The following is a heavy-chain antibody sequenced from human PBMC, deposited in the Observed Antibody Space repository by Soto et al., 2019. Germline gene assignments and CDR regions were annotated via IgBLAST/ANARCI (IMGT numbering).Heavy chain of an antibody. CDR2: IIPVYGTP. J-gene: IGHJ6*02. CDR3: SIVTAYGMDV. V-gene: IGHV1-69*01. CDR1: GGTFSNYA. Sequence: QVQLEQSGAEVKKPGSSLKVSCKATGGTFSNYAISWVRQAPGQGLERMAGIIPVYGTPSYAQRFQDRVTIIADESTTTAYMEVHSLRSEDTAIYYCSIVTAYGMDVWGPGTTVIVSS. D-gene: IGHD2-15*01.